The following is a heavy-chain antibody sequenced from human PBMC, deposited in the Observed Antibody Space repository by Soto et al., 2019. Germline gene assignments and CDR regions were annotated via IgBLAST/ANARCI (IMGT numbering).Heavy chain of an antibody. CDR3: ARVERGTATTVVDAFDI. D-gene: IGHD1-1*01. V-gene: IGHV4-39*02. Sequence: SETLSLTWTVSGGSISSSSHYWGWIRQSPGKQLEWIGGTFHRGSTHYNPSLKSRVTISVDTSKSHFSLKMSSVTAADTALYYCARVERGTATTVVDAFDIWGPGTMVTVSS. CDR2: TFHRGST. CDR1: GGSISSSSHY. J-gene: IGHJ3*02.